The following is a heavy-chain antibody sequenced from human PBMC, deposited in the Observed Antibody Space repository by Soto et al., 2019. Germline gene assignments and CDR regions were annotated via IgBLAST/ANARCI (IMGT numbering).Heavy chain of an antibody. D-gene: IGHD3-22*01. CDR3: ARDLAPGLNYYDSSGSDY. J-gene: IGHJ4*02. V-gene: IGHV3-21*01. CDR1: GFTFSSYG. Sequence: GGSLRLSCAASGFTFSSYGMNWVRQAPGQGLEWVSSISSSSSYIYYADSVKGRFTISRDNAKNSLYLQMNSLRAEDTAVYYCARDLAPGLNYYDSSGSDYWGQGTLVTVSS. CDR2: ISSSSSYI.